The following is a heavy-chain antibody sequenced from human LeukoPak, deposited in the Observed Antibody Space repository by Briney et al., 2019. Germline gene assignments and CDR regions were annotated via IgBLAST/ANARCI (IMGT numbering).Heavy chain of an antibody. CDR3: ARGLGIAVGSLDY. V-gene: IGHV1-46*03. Sequence: ASVKVSCKASGYTFTSYYMHWVRQGPGQGLEWVGIINPSGGSTSYAQKFRGRVTMTRDTSTSTVYMELSSLRSEDTAVYYCARGLGIAVGSLDYWGQGTLVTVSS. CDR1: GYTFTSYY. J-gene: IGHJ4*02. D-gene: IGHD6-19*01. CDR2: INPSGGST.